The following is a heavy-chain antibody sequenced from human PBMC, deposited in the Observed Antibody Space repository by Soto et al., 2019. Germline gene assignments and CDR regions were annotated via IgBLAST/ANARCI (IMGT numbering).Heavy chain of an antibody. J-gene: IGHJ4*02. CDR3: ARESSSSCHDY. V-gene: IGHV1-18*01. CDR1: GYTFTSYG. Sequence: QVQLVQSGAEVKKPGASVKVSCKASGYTFTSYGISRVRPAPGQGLEWMGWISAYNGNTNYAQKLQGRVTMTTDTSTSTANMDLTSLRSDDTAVYYCARESSSSCHDYWGQGTLVTVSS. CDR2: ISAYNGNT. D-gene: IGHD6-13*01.